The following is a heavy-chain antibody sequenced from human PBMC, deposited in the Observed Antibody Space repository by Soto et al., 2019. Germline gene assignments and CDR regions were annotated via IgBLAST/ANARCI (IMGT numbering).Heavy chain of an antibody. CDR2: IFRSGST. CDR1: GGSIDSTNW. CDR3: ARQSIATGGTKATFDY. Sequence: QVQLQESGPGLVKPSGTLSLTCTVSGGSIDSTNWWNWVRQPPGKGLEWIGEIFRSGSTNYNPSLKSRVTTSXXKXKXXFSLKLSSVTAAATALYYCARQSIATGGTKATFDYWGQGTLVTVSS. V-gene: IGHV4-4*02. J-gene: IGHJ4*02. D-gene: IGHD6-13*01.